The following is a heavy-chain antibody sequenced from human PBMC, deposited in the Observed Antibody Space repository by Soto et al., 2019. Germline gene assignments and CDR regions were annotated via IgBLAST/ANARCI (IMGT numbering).Heavy chain of an antibody. CDR1: GFTFSSYE. CDR2: ISSGGSTV. V-gene: IGHV3-48*03. CDR3: ARDRAAGGY. D-gene: IGHD6-13*01. Sequence: PGGSLRLSCAASGFTFSSYEMNWVRQAPGKGLEWVAYISSGGSTVHYADSVRGRFTVSRDNARNSLYLQMNTLRVEDTALYYCARDRAAGGYWGQGTLVTVSS. J-gene: IGHJ4*02.